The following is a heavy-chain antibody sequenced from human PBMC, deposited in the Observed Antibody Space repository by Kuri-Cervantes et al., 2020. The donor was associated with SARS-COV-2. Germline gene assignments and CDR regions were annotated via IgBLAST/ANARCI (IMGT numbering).Heavy chain of an antibody. D-gene: IGHD3-3*01. V-gene: IGHV4-38-2*02. J-gene: IGHJ4*02. CDR1: GYSISSGYY. CDR2: IYHSGST. Sequence: SETLSLTCTVSGYSISSGYYWGWIRQPPGKGLEWIGSIYHSGSTYYNPSLKSRVTISVDTSKSQFSLKLSSVTAADTAVYYCARHSYDFWSGSEPFDYWGQGTLVTVSS. CDR3: ARHSYDFWSGSEPFDY.